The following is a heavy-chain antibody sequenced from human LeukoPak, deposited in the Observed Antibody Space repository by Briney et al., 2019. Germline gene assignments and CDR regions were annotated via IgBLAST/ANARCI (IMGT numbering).Heavy chain of an antibody. CDR3: ARFGPSTTYSSGWYSGRGDYYYYGMDV. CDR1: GFTFSSYA. Sequence: QPGGSLRLSCAASGFTFSSYAMHWVRQAPGKGLEWVAVISYDGSNKYYADSVKGRFTISRDNSKNTLYLQMNSLRAEDTAVYYCARFGPSTTYSSGWYSGRGDYYYYGMDVWGQGTTVTVSS. V-gene: IGHV3-30-3*01. D-gene: IGHD6-19*01. J-gene: IGHJ6*02. CDR2: ISYDGSNK.